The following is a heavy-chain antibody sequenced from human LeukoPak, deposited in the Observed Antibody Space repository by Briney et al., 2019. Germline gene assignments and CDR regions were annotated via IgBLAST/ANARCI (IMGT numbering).Heavy chain of an antibody. D-gene: IGHD4-17*01. Sequence: GGSLRLSCAASGFTFSSYSMNWVRQAPGKGLEWVSYISSSSSTIYYADSVKGRFTISRDNAKNSLYLQMNSLRAEDTAVYYCARDPDYGDFLWASIYYFDYWGQGTLVTVSS. CDR3: ARDPDYGDFLWASIYYFDY. V-gene: IGHV3-48*01. J-gene: IGHJ4*02. CDR2: ISSSSSTI. CDR1: GFTFSSYS.